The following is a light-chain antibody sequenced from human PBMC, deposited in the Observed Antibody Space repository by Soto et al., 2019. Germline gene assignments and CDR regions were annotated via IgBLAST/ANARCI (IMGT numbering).Light chain of an antibody. CDR2: DVR. CDR3: CSYAGIGTFWV. Sequence: QSALTQPASVSGSPGQSISISCTGSSSDIGAYNYVSWYQQHPGKAPKLIIYDVRERPSGVPDRFSGSKSGNTASLTISGLQAEDEAEYYCCSYAGIGTFWVFGGGTKLTVL. CDR1: SSDIGAYNY. J-gene: IGLJ3*02. V-gene: IGLV2-11*01.